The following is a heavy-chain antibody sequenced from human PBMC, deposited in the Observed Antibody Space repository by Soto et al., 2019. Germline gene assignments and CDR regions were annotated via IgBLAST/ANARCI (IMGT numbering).Heavy chain of an antibody. CDR1: GGSISSSSYY. Sequence: SETLSLTCTVSGGSISSSSYYWGWIRQPPGKGLEWIGSIYYSGSTYYNPSLKSRVTISVDTSKNQFSLKLSSVTAADTAVYYCARQMTYYDFWSGLDYWGQGTLVTVSS. CDR3: ARQMTYYDFWSGLDY. D-gene: IGHD3-3*01. CDR2: IYYSGST. J-gene: IGHJ4*02. V-gene: IGHV4-39*01.